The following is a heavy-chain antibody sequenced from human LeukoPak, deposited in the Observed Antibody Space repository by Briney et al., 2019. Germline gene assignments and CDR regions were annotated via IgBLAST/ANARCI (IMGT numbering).Heavy chain of an antibody. D-gene: IGHD2-2*01. Sequence: PGGSLRLSCAASGFTFSSYAMSWVRQAPGKGLEWVPAISGSGGSTYYADSVKGRFTISRDNSKNTLYLQMNSLRAEDTAVYYCAKEWRIVVVRAAISGWGQGTLVTVSS. CDR2: ISGSGGST. V-gene: IGHV3-23*01. CDR1: GFTFSSYA. CDR3: AKEWRIVVVRAAISG. J-gene: IGHJ4*02.